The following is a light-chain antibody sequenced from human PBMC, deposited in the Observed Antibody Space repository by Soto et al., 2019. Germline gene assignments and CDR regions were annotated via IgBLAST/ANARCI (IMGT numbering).Light chain of an antibody. CDR2: DNI. CDR3: GAWDSSLSAWM. V-gene: IGLV1-51*01. J-gene: IGLJ3*02. CDR1: SSNIGNDY. Sequence: QSVLTQPPSVSAAPGQTVTISCSGSSSNIGNDYVSWYQQLPGTAPKLLIYDNINRPSGIPDRFSGSKSGTSATLGITGLQTGDEADYYCGAWDSSLSAWMFGGGTKLTVL.